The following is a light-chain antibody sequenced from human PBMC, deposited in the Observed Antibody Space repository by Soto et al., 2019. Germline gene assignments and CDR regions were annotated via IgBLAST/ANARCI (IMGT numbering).Light chain of an antibody. CDR3: QQYHGSSRT. J-gene: IGKJ1*01. CDR1: QSIGSW. V-gene: IGKV1-5*03. CDR2: KAS. Sequence: DIQMTQSPSTLSTSIGDRVTISCRASQSIGSWLAWYQQKPGKAPKLLIHKASTLERGVPSRFRGSGSGTVFTLTISSLRPDDFATYYGQQYHGSSRTFGQGTKVEIK.